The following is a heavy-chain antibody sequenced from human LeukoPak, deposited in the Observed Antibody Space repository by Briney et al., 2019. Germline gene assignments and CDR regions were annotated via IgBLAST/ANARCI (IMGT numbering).Heavy chain of an antibody. Sequence: SETLSLTCAVYGGSFSGYYWSWIRQPPGKGLEWIGEINHSGSTNYNPSLKSRVTISVDTFKNQFSLKLSSVTAADTAVYYCARGRYDFWSGYRPFDYWGQGTLVTVSS. CDR3: ARGRYDFWSGYRPFDY. CDR1: GGSFSGYY. CDR2: INHSGST. J-gene: IGHJ4*02. D-gene: IGHD3-3*01. V-gene: IGHV4-34*01.